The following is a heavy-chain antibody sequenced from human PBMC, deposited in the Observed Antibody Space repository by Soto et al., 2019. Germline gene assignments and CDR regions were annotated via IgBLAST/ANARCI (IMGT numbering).Heavy chain of an antibody. Sequence: GGSLRLSCAASGFTFSSYAMSWVRQAPGKGLEWVSAISGSGGSTYYADSVKGRFTISSDNSKNTLYLQMNSLRAEDTAVYYCAKEPIVVVVAATHWWFDPWGQGTLVTVSS. V-gene: IGHV3-23*01. CDR3: AKEPIVVVVAATHWWFDP. D-gene: IGHD2-15*01. CDR1: GFTFSSYA. J-gene: IGHJ5*02. CDR2: ISGSGGST.